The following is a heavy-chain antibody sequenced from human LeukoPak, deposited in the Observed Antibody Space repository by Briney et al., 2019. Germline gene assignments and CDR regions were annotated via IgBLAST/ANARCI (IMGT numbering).Heavy chain of an antibody. CDR3: ARDGVVVVPAAIVYYYYMDV. V-gene: IGHV3-21*01. Sequence: PGGSLRLSCAASGFTFSSYSMNWVRQAPGKGLEWVSSISSSSSYIYYADSVKGRFTISRDNAKNSLYLQMNSLRAEDTAVYYCARDGVVVVPAAIVYYYYMDVWGKGTTVTISS. D-gene: IGHD2-2*01. CDR1: GFTFSSYS. CDR2: ISSSSSYI. J-gene: IGHJ6*03.